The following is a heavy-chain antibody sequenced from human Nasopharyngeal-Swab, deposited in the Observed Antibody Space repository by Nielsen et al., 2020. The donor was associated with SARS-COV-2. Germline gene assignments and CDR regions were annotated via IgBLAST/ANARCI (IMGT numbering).Heavy chain of an antibody. J-gene: IGHJ4*02. CDR3: ARDPGVGSDCTNGVCYTIFDY. CDR2: ITPIFGTA. CDR1: GGTFSSYA. D-gene: IGHD2-8*01. V-gene: IGHV1-69*13. Sequence: SVKVSCKASGGTFSSYAISWVRQAPGQGLEWMGGITPIFGTANYAQKFQGRVTITADESTSTAYMELSSLRSEDTAVYYCARDPGVGSDCTNGVCYTIFDYWGQGTLVTVSS.